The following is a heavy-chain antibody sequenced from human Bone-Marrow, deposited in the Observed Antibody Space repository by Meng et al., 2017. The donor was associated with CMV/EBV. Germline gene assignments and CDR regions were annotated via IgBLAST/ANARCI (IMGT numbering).Heavy chain of an antibody. CDR2: ISGPGRTI. CDR1: GFTFGDRC. D-gene: IGHD6-13*01. CDR3: ATTAAGFDS. Sequence: GESLKISCAASGFTFGDRCMSWIRQAPGKGLEWIAYISGPGRTIYYADSLQGRVTISRDNADKLLYLQINGLKVDDTAVYYCATTAAGFDSWGQGTLVTVSS. V-gene: IGHV3-11*04. J-gene: IGHJ4*02.